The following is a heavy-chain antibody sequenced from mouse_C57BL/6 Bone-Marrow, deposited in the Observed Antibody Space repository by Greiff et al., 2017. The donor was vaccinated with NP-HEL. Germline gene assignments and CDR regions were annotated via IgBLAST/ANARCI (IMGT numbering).Heavy chain of an antibody. D-gene: IGHD2-12*01. CDR3: AKYSHAY. Sequence: DVMLVESGGGLVKPGGSLKLSCAASGFTFSDYGMHWVRQAPEKGLEWVAYISSGSSTIYYADTVQGRFTISRDNAKNTLFLQMTSLRSDDTAMYYCAKYSHAYWGQGTLVTVSA. CDR2: ISSGSSTI. CDR1: GFTFSDYG. V-gene: IGHV5-17*01. J-gene: IGHJ3*01.